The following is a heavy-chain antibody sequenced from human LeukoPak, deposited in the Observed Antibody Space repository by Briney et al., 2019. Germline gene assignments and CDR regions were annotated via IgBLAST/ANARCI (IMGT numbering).Heavy chain of an antibody. J-gene: IGHJ4*02. Sequence: GGSLRLSCAASGLNNFSTYWMTWARQAPGRGLEWVANIKEDESETYYVDSVKVRFTISRDNAKNSLYLQMNSLRAEDTAVYYCARLLWGYYYVSSGYELGPCDYWGQGTLVTVSS. D-gene: IGHD3-22*01. CDR3: ARLLWGYYYVSSGYELGPCDY. V-gene: IGHV3-7*05. CDR1: GLNNFSTYW. CDR2: IKEDESET.